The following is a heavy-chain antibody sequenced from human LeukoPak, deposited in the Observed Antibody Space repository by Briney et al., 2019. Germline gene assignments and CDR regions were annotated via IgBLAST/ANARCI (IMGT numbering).Heavy chain of an antibody. V-gene: IGHV3-33*08. CDR1: GFSFTSYS. D-gene: IGHD5-12*01. J-gene: IGHJ4*02. CDR3: ARDFEYSSSTGVY. CDR2: IWYDGRTK. Sequence: PGGSLRLSCAASGFSFTSYSINWVRQAPGKGLEWVAVIWYDGRTKYYADSVKGRFTISRDNSKNTLYLQMNSLRAEDTAVYYCARDFEYSSSTGVYWGQGTLVTVSS.